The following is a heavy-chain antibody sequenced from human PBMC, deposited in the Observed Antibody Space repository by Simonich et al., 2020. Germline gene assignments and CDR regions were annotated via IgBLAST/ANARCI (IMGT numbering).Heavy chain of an antibody. CDR1: GYSISSGYY. J-gene: IGHJ6*02. V-gene: IGHV4-38-2*01. D-gene: IGHD6-13*01. CDR3: ARVGYSNYYYYGMDV. Sequence: QVQLQESGPVLVKPSETLSLTCAVSGYSISSGYYWGWIRQPPGKGLEWIGSIYHSGSTYYTPSHKSRVTISVDTSKNQFSLKLSSVTAADTAVYYCARVGYSNYYYYGMDVWGQGTTVTVSS. CDR2: IYHSGST.